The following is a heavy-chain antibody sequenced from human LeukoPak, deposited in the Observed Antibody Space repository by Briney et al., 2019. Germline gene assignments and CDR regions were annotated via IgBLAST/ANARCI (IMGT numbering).Heavy chain of an antibody. CDR3: AREGYYGSGSPPSLYFDY. Sequence: GGSLRLSCAASGFTFRNYVIHWVRQAPGKGLEWVAVTSSDLNVKVYADSVKGRFTISRDNSRSTLYLQMNSLRPDDTAIYYCAREGYYGSGSPPSLYFDYWGQGTLVTVSS. V-gene: IGHV3-30-3*01. J-gene: IGHJ4*02. D-gene: IGHD3-10*01. CDR1: GFTFRNYV. CDR2: TSSDLNVK.